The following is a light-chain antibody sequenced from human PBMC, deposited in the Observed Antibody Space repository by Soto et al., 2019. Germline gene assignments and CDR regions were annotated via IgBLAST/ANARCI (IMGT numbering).Light chain of an antibody. Sequence: QSVLTQPASVSGSPGQSITISCTGTSSEVGGYNYVSWYQQHPGKAPKLMIYDVSNRPSGVSNRFSGSKSGNTASLTISELQADDEADYYCSSYTSSSTLVVFGTGTKVTVL. CDR2: DVS. V-gene: IGLV2-14*01. J-gene: IGLJ1*01. CDR3: SSYTSSSTLVV. CDR1: SSEVGGYNY.